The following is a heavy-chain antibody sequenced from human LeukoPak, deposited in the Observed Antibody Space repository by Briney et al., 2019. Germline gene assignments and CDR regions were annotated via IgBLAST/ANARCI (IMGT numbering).Heavy chain of an antibody. D-gene: IGHD4-17*01. Sequence: GASVKVSCKASGYTFTGYYMHWVRQAPGQGLEWMGWINPNSGGTNYAQKFQGRVTMTRDTSISTAYMELSRLRSDDTAVYYCAREGYGDYVSNYYMDVWGKGTTVTVSS. J-gene: IGHJ6*03. V-gene: IGHV1-2*02. CDR1: GYTFTGYY. CDR2: INPNSGGT. CDR3: AREGYGDYVSNYYMDV.